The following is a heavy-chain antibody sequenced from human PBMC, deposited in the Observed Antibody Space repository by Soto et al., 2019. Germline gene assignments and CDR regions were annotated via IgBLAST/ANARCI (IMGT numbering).Heavy chain of an antibody. D-gene: IGHD3-22*01. J-gene: IGHJ3*02. V-gene: IGHV3-30*18. Sequence: GGSLRLSCAASGFMFRNYGMHWVRQAPGKGLEWMAIISYDGISQIYAESVRDHFAISRDNSKNTLFLQMNSLRPEDTAVYYCAKLPWGFNWYDRSGYRATDNDAFYIWGQGTLVTVSS. CDR3: AKLPWGFNWYDRSGYRATDNDAFYI. CDR2: ISYDGISQ. CDR1: GFMFRNYG.